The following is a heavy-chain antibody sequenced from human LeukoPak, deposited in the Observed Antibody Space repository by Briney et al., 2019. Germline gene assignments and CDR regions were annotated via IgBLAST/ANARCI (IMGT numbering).Heavy chain of an antibody. V-gene: IGHV3-53*01. Sequence: QAGGSLRLSCAASGFTVSSNYMSWVRQAPGKGLEWVSIIYSGGSTFYADSVKGRFTISRDNSKNTLYLQMNSLRAEDTAVYYCARGGSYLSAFDIWGQGTMGTVSS. CDR1: GFTVSSNY. CDR3: ARGGSYLSAFDI. CDR2: IYSGGST. J-gene: IGHJ3*02. D-gene: IGHD1-26*01.